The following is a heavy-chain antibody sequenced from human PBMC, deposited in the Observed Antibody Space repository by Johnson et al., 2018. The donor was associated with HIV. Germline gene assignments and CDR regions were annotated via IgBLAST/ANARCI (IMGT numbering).Heavy chain of an antibody. CDR3: TRDWGTPMIVVVPAYHI. J-gene: IGHJ3*02. D-gene: IGHD3-22*01. CDR1: QFTFSSHY. CDR2: LNANGGST. Sequence: VQLVESGGGLVQPGGSLRLSCAASQFTFSSHYMTCVRQAPGNGLELVGQLNANGGSTYLIDYSGKDRFNTSRDNAKNTLHLQMNSLKTEDTALYYWTRDWGTPMIVVVPAYHIWGQGTWVTVSS. V-gene: IGHV3-25*05.